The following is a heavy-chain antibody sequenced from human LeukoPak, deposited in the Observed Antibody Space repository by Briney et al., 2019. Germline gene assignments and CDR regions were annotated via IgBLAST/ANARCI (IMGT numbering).Heavy chain of an antibody. CDR1: GGSISSYY. CDR2: IYYSGST. D-gene: IGHD6-13*01. V-gene: IGHV4-59*08. Sequence: SETLSLTCTVSGGSISSYYWSWIRQPPGKGLEWIGYIYYSGSTNYNPSLKSRVTISVDTSKNQFSLELSSVTAADTAVYYCASSIAAAGSLDYWGQGTLVTVSS. J-gene: IGHJ4*02. CDR3: ASSIAAAGSLDY.